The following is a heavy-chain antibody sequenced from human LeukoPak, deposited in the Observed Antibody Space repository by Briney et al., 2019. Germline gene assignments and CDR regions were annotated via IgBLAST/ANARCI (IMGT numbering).Heavy chain of an antibody. Sequence: SRLSGSDGSTNYADSVKGRFTISGENSKNTLYLQMDTLTAEDTAVYYCAKDQGASSYSFDYWGRGTLVTVSS. V-gene: IGHV3-23*01. CDR2: LSGSDGST. D-gene: IGHD1-26*01. J-gene: IGHJ4*02. CDR3: AKDQGASSYSFDY.